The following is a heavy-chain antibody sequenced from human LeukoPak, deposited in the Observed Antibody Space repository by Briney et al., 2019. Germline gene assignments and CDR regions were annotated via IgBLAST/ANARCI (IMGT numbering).Heavy chain of an antibody. CDR1: GYSFTSYW. D-gene: IGHD6-6*01. Sequence: GESLKISCKGSGYSFTSYWIGWVRQMPGKGLEWTGIIYPGDSDTRYSPSFQGQVTISADKSISTAYLQWSSLKASGTAMYYCARRRIAARPVLVDYFDYWGQGTLVTVSS. CDR3: ARRRIAARPVLVDYFDY. V-gene: IGHV5-51*01. CDR2: IYPGDSDT. J-gene: IGHJ4*02.